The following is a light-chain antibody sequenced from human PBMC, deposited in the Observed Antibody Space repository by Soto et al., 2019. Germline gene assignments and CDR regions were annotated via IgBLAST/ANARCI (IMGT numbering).Light chain of an antibody. CDR2: AAS. V-gene: IGKV1-9*01. CDR1: QGISSY. Sequence: DIQLTQSPSFLSASVGDRVTITCRASQGISSYLAWYQQKPGKAPKLLIYAASTLQSGVPSRFSGSGSGTEFTLTISSLQHEDFATYYCQQLTSYPPWTFGQGTKVEIK. J-gene: IGKJ1*01. CDR3: QQLTSYPPWT.